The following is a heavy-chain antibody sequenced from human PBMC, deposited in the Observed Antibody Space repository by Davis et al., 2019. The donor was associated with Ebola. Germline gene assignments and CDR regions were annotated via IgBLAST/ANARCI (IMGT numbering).Heavy chain of an antibody. V-gene: IGHV3-74*01. D-gene: IGHD3-10*01. Sequence: GESLKISCAASGFTFSKYWMHWVRQTPGKGLLWVSGITSDGSARSYADSVRGRFTIFRDNAKSTMYLQMNSLTAEDTAVYYCARREAGSIDYWGLGTLVTVSS. CDR3: ARREAGSIDY. CDR1: GFTFSKYW. J-gene: IGHJ4*02. CDR2: ITSDGSAR.